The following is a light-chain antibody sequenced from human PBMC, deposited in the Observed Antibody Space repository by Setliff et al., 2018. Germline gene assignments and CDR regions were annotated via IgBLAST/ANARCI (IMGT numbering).Light chain of an antibody. J-gene: IGLJ3*02. V-gene: IGLV2-14*03. CDR3: SSNADNNILL. CDR1: GRDVGSYDL. Sequence: QSALAQPASVSGSPGQSITISCSGTGRDVGSYDLVSWYQQHPGKAPKLIIYAVSDRPSGVSHRFSGSKSGNTASLTVSGLQADDEADYYCSSNADNNILLFGGGTKVTVL. CDR2: AVS.